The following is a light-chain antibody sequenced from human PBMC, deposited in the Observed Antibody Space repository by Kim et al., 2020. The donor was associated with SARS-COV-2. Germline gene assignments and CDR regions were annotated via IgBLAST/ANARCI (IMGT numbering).Light chain of an antibody. CDR1: RVRCYY. Sequence: VALGQTVSITRQGDRVRCYYATWYQQKPGQAPKVVIYGNDNRPSGVPDRFSCSSSGNTAYLTITGPQAGDAADYYCNSRDSNDYVVFGGGTKVTVL. J-gene: IGLJ2*01. V-gene: IGLV3-19*01. CDR2: GND. CDR3: NSRDSNDYVV.